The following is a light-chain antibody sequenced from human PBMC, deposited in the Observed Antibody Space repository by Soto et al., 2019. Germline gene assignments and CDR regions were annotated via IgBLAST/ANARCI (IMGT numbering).Light chain of an antibody. CDR1: QDISDF. CDR3: QQVDTLPFT. V-gene: IGKV1-33*01. J-gene: IGKJ3*01. CDR2: DTS. Sequence: DIQMTQSPSSLSASVGDRVTITCQASQDISDFLNWYQQKPGKAPKLLIFDTSILETGVPSRFSGSGSGTDFTFTVSSLQPEDVGTYFCQQVDTLPFTFGPGTTVDIK.